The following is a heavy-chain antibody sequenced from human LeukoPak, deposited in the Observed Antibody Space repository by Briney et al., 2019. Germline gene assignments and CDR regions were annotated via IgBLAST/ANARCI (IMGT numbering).Heavy chain of an antibody. CDR3: ARGPPRGKYYYMDV. Sequence: GGSLRLSCAASGFTFSSFDMHWVRQPTGQGLEWVSTTGTASDTYYPGSVEGRFTLSRDNAKNSLYLQMNSLTAGDTAVYYCARGPPRGKYYYMDVWGKGTTVTVSS. J-gene: IGHJ6*03. CDR1: GFTFSSFD. D-gene: IGHD1-1*01. V-gene: IGHV3-13*01. CDR2: TGTASDT.